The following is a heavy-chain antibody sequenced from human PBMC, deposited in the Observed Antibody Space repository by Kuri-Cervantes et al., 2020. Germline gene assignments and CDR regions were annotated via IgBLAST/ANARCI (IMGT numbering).Heavy chain of an antibody. CDR2: INHSGST. V-gene: IGHV4-34*01. Sequence: GSLRLSCAVYGGSFSGYYWSWIRQPPGKGLEWLGEINHSGSTNYNPSLKSRVTISVDTSKNQFSLKLSSVTAADTAVYYCARLETDYYFDYWGQGTLVTVSS. CDR1: GGSFSGYY. CDR3: ARLETDYYFDY. J-gene: IGHJ4*02.